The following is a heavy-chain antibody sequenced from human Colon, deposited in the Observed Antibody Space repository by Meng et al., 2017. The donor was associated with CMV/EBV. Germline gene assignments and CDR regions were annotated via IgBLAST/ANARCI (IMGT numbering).Heavy chain of an antibody. CDR1: GYIFTDYY. J-gene: IGHJ4*02. CDR3: ARDQNSDNSHYYDSSGYYG. D-gene: IGHD3-22*01. Sequence: ASVQVSCKASGYIFTDYYMHWVRQAPGQGLEWMGWMNPNSGATNYAQNFQGRLTVTRDTSISTVYMELSRLTSDDTAVYYCARDQNSDNSHYYDSSGYYGWGQGTLVTVSS. CDR2: MNPNSGAT. V-gene: IGHV1-2*02.